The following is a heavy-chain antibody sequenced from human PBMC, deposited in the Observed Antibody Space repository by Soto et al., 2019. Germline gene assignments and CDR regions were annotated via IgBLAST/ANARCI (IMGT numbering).Heavy chain of an antibody. Sequence: QVQLQESGPGLVRPSETLSLTCTVSGGSISNSYWSWIRQSPGKGLEWIGDIYSSGSTNYNPTRKCRVTIAIDTSKTPFSLTLSSLIAADTAVYYCARHSPPFFYGSGPWDVWGQGTTVTVSS. CDR2: IYSSGST. V-gene: IGHV4-59*08. D-gene: IGHD3-10*01. CDR3: ARHSPPFFYGSGPWDV. J-gene: IGHJ6*02. CDR1: GGSISNSY.